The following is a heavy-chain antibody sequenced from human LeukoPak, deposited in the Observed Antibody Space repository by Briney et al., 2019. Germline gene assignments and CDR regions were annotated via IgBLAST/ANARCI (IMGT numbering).Heavy chain of an antibody. Sequence: GGSLRLSCAASGFIFSSYGMHWVRQAPGKGLEWVAVISYDGSNKYYADSVKGRFTISRDNSKNTLYLQMNSLRAEDTAVYYCAKDDLNYDNSGCLDYWGQGTLVTVAS. CDR3: AKDDLNYDNSGCLDY. D-gene: IGHD3-22*01. V-gene: IGHV3-30*18. CDR1: GFIFSSYG. J-gene: IGHJ4*02. CDR2: ISYDGSNK.